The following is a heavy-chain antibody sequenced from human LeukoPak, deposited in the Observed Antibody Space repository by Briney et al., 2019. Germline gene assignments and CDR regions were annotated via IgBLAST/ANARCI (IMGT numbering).Heavy chain of an antibody. Sequence: GGSLRLSCAASGFTFSNYAMSWVRQAPGRGLEWVSAISGSSGLTYYADSVKGRFTISRDNSKNTLFLQMNSLRAEDTAVYYCARRGESASYGDYRFDYWGQGTLVTVSS. CDR3: ARRGESASYGDYRFDY. D-gene: IGHD4-17*01. CDR1: GFTFSNYA. CDR2: ISGSSGLT. J-gene: IGHJ4*02. V-gene: IGHV3-23*01.